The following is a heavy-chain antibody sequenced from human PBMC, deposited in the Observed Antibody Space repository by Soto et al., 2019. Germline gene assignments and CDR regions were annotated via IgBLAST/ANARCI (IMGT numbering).Heavy chain of an antibody. CDR1: GVTFSSYA. D-gene: IGHD5-12*01. CDR3: AREGGYSGYDWAAFDY. J-gene: IGHJ4*02. V-gene: IGHV3-30-3*01. Sequence: QVQLVESGGGVVQPGRSLRLSCAASGVTFSSYAMHWVRQAPGKGLEWVAVISYDGSNKYYADSVKGRFTISRDNSKNTLYLQMNSLRAEDTAVYYCAREGGYSGYDWAAFDYWGQGTLVTVSS. CDR2: ISYDGSNK.